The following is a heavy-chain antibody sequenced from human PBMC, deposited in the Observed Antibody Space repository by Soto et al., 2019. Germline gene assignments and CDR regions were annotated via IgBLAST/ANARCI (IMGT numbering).Heavy chain of an antibody. CDR2: VSGSGAGT. CDR1: GFTFSSYA. Sequence: GGSLRLSCAASGFTFSSYAMSWVRQAPGKGLEWVSGVSGSGAGTYYADSVKGRFTISRDNSRDTLHLQMNSLRAEDTAVYYGAEAGSTRVGENYYYGMDVWGQGTTVTVSS. J-gene: IGHJ6*02. CDR3: AEAGSTRVGENYYYGMDV. V-gene: IGHV3-23*01. D-gene: IGHD6-13*01.